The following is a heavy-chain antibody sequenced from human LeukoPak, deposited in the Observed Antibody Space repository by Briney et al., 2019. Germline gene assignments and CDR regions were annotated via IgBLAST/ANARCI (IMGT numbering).Heavy chain of an antibody. CDR2: IYYSGST. CDR1: GGSISSYY. J-gene: IGHJ4*02. V-gene: IGHV4-59*01. CDR3: ARDRPVYSGSYGIDY. Sequence: PSETLSLTCTVSGGSISSYYWSWIRQPPGKGLEWIGYIYYSGSTNYNPSLKSRVTISVDTSKSQFSLKLSSVTAADTAVYYCARDRPVYSGSYGIDYWGQGTLVTVSS. D-gene: IGHD1-26*01.